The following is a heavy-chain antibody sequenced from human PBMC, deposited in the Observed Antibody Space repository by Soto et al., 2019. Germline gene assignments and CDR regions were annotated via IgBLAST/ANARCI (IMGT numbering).Heavy chain of an antibody. V-gene: IGHV4-31*03. J-gene: IGHJ2*01. D-gene: IGHD2-2*03. CDR3: AMAPVGWILGDGHWYFDL. Sequence: QVQLQESGPGLVKPSQTLSLTCTVSGGSFSTGAYYWSWIRQHPGKGMEWIGYFSSSGSTYYTPSPKSRVAMSVDTSENQVSLNQSSVTAADTALYFCAMAPVGWILGDGHWYFDLWGRGTLLTVSS. CDR1: GGSFSTGAYY. CDR2: FSSSGST.